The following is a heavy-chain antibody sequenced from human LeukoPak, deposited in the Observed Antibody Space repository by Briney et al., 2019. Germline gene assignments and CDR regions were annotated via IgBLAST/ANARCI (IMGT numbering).Heavy chain of an antibody. V-gene: IGHV3-7*01. D-gene: IGHD6-19*01. Sequence: GGSLRLSCAASGFTFSSYWMTWVRQAPGKGLEWVANIKQDGSEKDYVDSVKGRFTISRDNAKNSLYLQMNSLRAEDTAVYYCARDWESGCHDYWGQGTLVTVSS. CDR3: ARDWESGCHDY. J-gene: IGHJ4*02. CDR1: GFTFSSYW. CDR2: IKQDGSEK.